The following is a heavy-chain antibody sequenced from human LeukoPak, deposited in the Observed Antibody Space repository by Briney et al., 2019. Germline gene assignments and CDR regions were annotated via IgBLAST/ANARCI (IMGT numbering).Heavy chain of an antibody. CDR3: AGAQFLDLNFDY. CDR1: GGSFSGYY. J-gene: IGHJ4*02. V-gene: IGHV4-34*01. D-gene: IGHD3/OR15-3a*01. CDR2: INRSGST. Sequence: PSETLSLTCAVYGGSFSGYYWSWIRQPPGKGLEWIGEINRSGSTNYNPSLKSRVTISVDTSKNQFSLKLSSVTAADTAVYYCAGAQFLDLNFDYWGQGTLVTVSS.